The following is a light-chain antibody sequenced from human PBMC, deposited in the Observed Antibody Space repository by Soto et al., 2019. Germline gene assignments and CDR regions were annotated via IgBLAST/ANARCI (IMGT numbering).Light chain of an antibody. Sequence: TQSPATLSASPWALSPLVCRASQSVGSNLAWYQQKPGQAPRRLIYDASTRATGIPASFSGSGSGTEFTLTIRSLQSEDSAVYYCQQYNNWPYPFGQGTKVDI. CDR2: DAS. J-gene: IGKJ2*01. CDR3: QQYNNWPYP. CDR1: QSVGSN. V-gene: IGKV3-15*01.